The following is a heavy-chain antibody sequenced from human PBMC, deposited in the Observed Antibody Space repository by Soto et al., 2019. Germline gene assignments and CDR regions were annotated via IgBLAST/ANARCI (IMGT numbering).Heavy chain of an antibody. V-gene: IGHV3-23*01. CDR2: ISGGGGST. J-gene: IGHJ1*01. CDR1: GFTFSSYA. CDR3: AKGFLQWSGPDY. D-gene: IGHD3-3*01. Sequence: GSLRRSCAASGFTFSSYAMSWVRQAPGKGLEWVSAISGGGGSTYYADSVKGRFTISRDNSKNTLYLQMNSLRAEDTAVYYCAKGFLQWSGPDYWGQGTLDSASS.